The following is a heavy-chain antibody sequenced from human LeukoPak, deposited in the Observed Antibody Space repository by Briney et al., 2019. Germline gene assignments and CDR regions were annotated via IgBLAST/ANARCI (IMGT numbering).Heavy chain of an antibody. J-gene: IGHJ4*02. Sequence: ASVKVSCKVSGYTLTELSMHWVRQAPGKGLEGMGGFDPEDGETIYAQKFQGRVTMTEDTSTDTAYMELSSLRSEDTAVYYCATEASIGSGYYFDYWGQGTLVTVSS. V-gene: IGHV1-24*01. CDR3: ATEASIGSGYYFDY. D-gene: IGHD3-22*01. CDR1: GYTLTELS. CDR2: FDPEDGET.